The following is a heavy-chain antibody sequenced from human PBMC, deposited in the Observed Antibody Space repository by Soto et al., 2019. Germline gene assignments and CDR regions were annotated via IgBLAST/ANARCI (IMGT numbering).Heavy chain of an antibody. V-gene: IGHV3-74*01. CDR3: ATSLDV. CDR2: INSDGGST. J-gene: IGHJ6*02. Sequence: PWGSLRLSCAASGFTFRNYWMHWVRQVPGKGLVWVSRINSDGGSTSYADSVKGRFTISRDNAKNSLYLQMNSLRAEDTAVYYCATSLDVWGQGTTVTVSS. CDR1: GFTFRNYW.